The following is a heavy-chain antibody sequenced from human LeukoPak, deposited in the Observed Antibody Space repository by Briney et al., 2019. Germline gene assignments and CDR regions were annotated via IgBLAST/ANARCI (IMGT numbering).Heavy chain of an antibody. J-gene: IGHJ3*02. CDR3: ATGVVAPGAFDI. V-gene: IGHV1-69*01. D-gene: IGHD7-27*01. CDR2: IIPIFGTA. Sequence: SVKVSCKASGGTFSSYAISWVRQAPGQGLEWMGGIIPIFGTANYAQKFQGRVTITADESTSTAYMELSSLRSEDTAVYYCATGVVAPGAFDIWGQGTMVTVSS. CDR1: GGTFSSYA.